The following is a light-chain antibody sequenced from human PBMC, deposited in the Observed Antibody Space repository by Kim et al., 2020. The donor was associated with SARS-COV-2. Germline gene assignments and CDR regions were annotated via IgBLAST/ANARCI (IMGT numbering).Light chain of an antibody. CDR1: QSVSIW. J-gene: IGKJ1*01. V-gene: IGKV1-5*03. CDR3: QQYSSHWT. CDR2: KAS. Sequence: SPSVGDRVTITCRASQSVSIWLAWYQQIPGKAPKLLIYKASSLESGVPSRFSGSGSGTEFTLTISSLQPDDFATYYCQQYSSHWTFGQGTKVDIK.